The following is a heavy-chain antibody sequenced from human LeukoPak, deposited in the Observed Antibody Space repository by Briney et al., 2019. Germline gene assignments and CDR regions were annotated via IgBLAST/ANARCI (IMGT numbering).Heavy chain of an antibody. D-gene: IGHD4-17*01. Sequence: ASVKVSCKASGYTFTDYYVHWVRQAPGQGLEWMGRISPNSGGTNYAQKFRGRRTVTRDTSISTAYMELSSLRSDDTAVYYCAKNRAGDYADYWGQGTLVTVSS. CDR3: AKNRAGDYADY. CDR1: GYTFTDYY. J-gene: IGHJ4*02. V-gene: IGHV1-2*06. CDR2: ISPNSGGT.